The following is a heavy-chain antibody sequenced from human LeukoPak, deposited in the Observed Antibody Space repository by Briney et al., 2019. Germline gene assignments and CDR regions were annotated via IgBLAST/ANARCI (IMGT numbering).Heavy chain of an antibody. V-gene: IGHV3-23*01. CDR2: ISGSGGST. J-gene: IGHJ1*01. CDR1: GFTFSSFA. D-gene: IGHD2-21*02. Sequence: GGSLRLSCAASGFTFSSFAMSWVRQAPGKGLEWVSVISGSGGSTYYADSVKGRFTISRDNSKNTLYLQVNSLRAEDTAVYYCAKDGYIVVVTAAAEYFQHWGQGTLVTVSS. CDR3: AKDGYIVVVTAAAEYFQH.